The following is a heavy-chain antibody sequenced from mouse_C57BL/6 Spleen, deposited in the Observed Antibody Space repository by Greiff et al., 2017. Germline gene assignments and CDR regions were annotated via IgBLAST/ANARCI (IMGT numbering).Heavy chain of an antibody. CDR1: GFTFSDYG. V-gene: IGHV5-17*01. CDR3: ARRDTTVVDY. CDR2: ISSGSSAI. D-gene: IGHD1-1*01. J-gene: IGHJ2*01. Sequence: EVKLVESGGGLVKPGGSLKLSCAASGFTFSDYGMHWVRQAPEKGLEWVAYISSGSSAIYYADTVKGRFTISRDNAKNTLFLQMTSLRSEDTAMYYCARRDTTVVDYWGQGTTLTVAS.